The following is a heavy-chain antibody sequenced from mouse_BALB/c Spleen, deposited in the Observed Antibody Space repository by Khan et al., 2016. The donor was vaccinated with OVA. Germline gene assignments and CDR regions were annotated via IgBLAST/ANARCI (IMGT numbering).Heavy chain of an antibody. CDR3: ARDGGNYVIDY. CDR1: GYTFTNYG. Sequence: QIQLVQSGPELKKPGETVKISCKASGYTFTNYGMNWVKQAPGKGLKWMGWINTYTGEPTYAEEFKGRFAFSLETSASTAYFQISNLKNDDTATYFCARDGGNYVIDYWGQGTTLTVSS. D-gene: IGHD2-1*01. J-gene: IGHJ2*01. CDR2: INTYTGEP. V-gene: IGHV9-3*02.